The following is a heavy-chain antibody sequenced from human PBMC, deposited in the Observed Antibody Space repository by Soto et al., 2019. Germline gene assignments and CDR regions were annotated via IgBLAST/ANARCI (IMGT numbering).Heavy chain of an antibody. V-gene: IGHV3-53*01. J-gene: IGHJ6*02. CDR3: VRPLPSAQNYGMDV. CDR2: IYNDGKT. Sequence: HPGGSLRLSCAASGLPVSTNYMSWVRQAPGKGLEWVSVIYNDGKTYYADSVKGRFTISRDASKNTLHLQMDSLRDEDTAVYYCVRPLPSAQNYGMDVWGQGTTVTVSS. D-gene: IGHD6-25*01. CDR1: GLPVSTNY.